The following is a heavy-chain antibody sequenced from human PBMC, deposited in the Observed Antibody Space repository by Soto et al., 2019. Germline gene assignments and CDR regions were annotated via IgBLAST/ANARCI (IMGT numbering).Heavy chain of an antibody. V-gene: IGHV3-13*01. CDR1: GFTFSNYA. Sequence: EVQLVESGGGLVQPGGSLRLSCAASGFTFSNYAMHWVRQPTGKGLEWVSGIGAAGDTYYPGSVKGRFTISRENAKNSLYLQMNSLRAGDTAVYYCAAGGVTSVAQFDDWGQGTLVTVSS. D-gene: IGHD3-16*01. CDR3: AAGGVTSVAQFDD. J-gene: IGHJ4*02. CDR2: IGAAGDT.